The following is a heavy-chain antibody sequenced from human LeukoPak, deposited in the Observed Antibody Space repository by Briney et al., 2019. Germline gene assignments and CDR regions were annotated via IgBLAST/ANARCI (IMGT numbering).Heavy chain of an antibody. V-gene: IGHV4-59*01. J-gene: IGHJ4*02. D-gene: IGHD1-26*01. CDR3: ARDKWELHY. Sequence: SETLSLTCTVSGGSISSYYWSWIRQPPGKGLEWIGYIYYSGSTSYNPSLKSRVTISVDTSKNQFSLKLSSVTAADTAVYYCARDKWELHYWGQGTLVTVSS. CDR2: IYYSGST. CDR1: GGSISSYY.